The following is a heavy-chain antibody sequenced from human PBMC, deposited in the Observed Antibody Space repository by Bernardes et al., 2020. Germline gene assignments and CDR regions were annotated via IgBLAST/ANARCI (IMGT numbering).Heavy chain of an antibody. Sequence: GSLRLSCAASGFTFSDYYMDWVRQAPGTGLEWVGLIRKKPNSYTTEYAASVKGRFTISRDDSKNSLYLQMNGLKTEDTAVYYCGRDTSGSPDYWGQGTLVTVSS. CDR3: GRDTSGSPDY. D-gene: IGHD1-26*01. CDR2: IRKKPNSYTT. CDR1: GFTFSDYY. V-gene: IGHV3-72*01. J-gene: IGHJ4*02.